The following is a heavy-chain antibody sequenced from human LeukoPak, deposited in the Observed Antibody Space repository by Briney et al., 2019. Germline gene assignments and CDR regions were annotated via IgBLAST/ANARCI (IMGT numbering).Heavy chain of an antibody. Sequence: SETLSLTCSVSGGSISSNYWSWIRQPPGKGLEWIGYIYYSGSTNYNSSLKSRVTISVDTSKNQFSLKLNSVTAADTAVYYCARLGYSYGAGGWFDPWGQGTLVTVSS. D-gene: IGHD5-18*01. J-gene: IGHJ5*02. CDR2: IYYSGST. CDR3: ARLGYSYGAGGWFDP. V-gene: IGHV4-59*08. CDR1: GGSISSNY.